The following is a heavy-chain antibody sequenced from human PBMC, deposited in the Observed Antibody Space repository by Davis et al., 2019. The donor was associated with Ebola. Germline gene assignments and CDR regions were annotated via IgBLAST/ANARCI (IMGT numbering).Heavy chain of an antibody. CDR1: GFTFSTYS. CDR2: IFSGGSK. Sequence: GESLKISCAASGFTFSTYSMGWVRQAPGKGLEWVSVIFSGGSKYYADSVKGRFTISRDNSKNTLYLQMNSLRGEDTAVYYCARDGTVTNYYNYGMDVWGKGTTVTVSS. J-gene: IGHJ6*04. D-gene: IGHD4-17*01. CDR3: ARDGTVTNYYNYGMDV. V-gene: IGHV3-53*01.